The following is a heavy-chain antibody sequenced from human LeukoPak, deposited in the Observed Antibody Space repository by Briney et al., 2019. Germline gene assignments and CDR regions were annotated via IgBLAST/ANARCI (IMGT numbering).Heavy chain of an antibody. D-gene: IGHD3-10*01. V-gene: IGHV3-48*03. CDR1: GFTFSSYE. CDR2: ISSSGSTI. CDR3: AKGFTVSFFG. J-gene: IGHJ4*02. Sequence: GGSLRLSCAASGFTFSSYEMNWVRQAPGKGLEWVSYISSSGSTIYYADSVKGRFTISRDNAKNSLYLQMNSLRAEDTAVYYCAKGFTVSFFGWGQGTLVTVSS.